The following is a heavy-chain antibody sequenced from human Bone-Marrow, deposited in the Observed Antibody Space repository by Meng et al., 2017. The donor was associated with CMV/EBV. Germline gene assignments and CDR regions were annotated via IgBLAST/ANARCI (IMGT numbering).Heavy chain of an antibody. D-gene: IGHD5-18*01. Sequence: GESLKISCAASGFTFSSYAMHWVRQAPGKGLEWVAVISYDGSNKYYADSVKGRFTISRDNSKNTLYLQMNSLRAEDTAVYYCAKDHGYGYVRLFDYWGQGTLVTVSS. J-gene: IGHJ4*02. CDR1: GFTFSSYA. V-gene: IGHV3-30*04. CDR2: ISYDGSNK. CDR3: AKDHGYGYVRLFDY.